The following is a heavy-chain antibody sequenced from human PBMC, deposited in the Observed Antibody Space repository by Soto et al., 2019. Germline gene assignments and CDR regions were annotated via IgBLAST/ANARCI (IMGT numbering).Heavy chain of an antibody. D-gene: IGHD6-19*01. CDR3: ARGSYSSGWYPYYYYYGMDV. J-gene: IGHJ6*02. V-gene: IGHV1-8*01. CDR2: MNPNSGNT. Sequence: ASVKVSCKASGYTFTSYDINWVRQATGQGLEWMGWMNPNSGNTGYAQKFQGRVTMTRNTSISTAYMELSSLRSEDTAVYYCARGSYSSGWYPYYYYYGMDVWGQGTTGTVSS. CDR1: GYTFTSYD.